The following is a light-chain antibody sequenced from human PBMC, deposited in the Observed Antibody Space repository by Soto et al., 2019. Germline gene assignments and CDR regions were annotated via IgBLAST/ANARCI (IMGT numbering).Light chain of an antibody. J-gene: IGLJ2*01. Sequence: SALTQPRSVSGSPGQSVTISCTGTSSDVGGYNYVSWYQQHPGKAPKLMIYDVSERPSGVPDRFSGSKSGSTASLTISGLQAEDEADYYCCSYAGSYTFAVFGGGTKLTVL. V-gene: IGLV2-11*01. CDR2: DVS. CDR1: SSDVGGYNY. CDR3: CSYAGSYTFAV.